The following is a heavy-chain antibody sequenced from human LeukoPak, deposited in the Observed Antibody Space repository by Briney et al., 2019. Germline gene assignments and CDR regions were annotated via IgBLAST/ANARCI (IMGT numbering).Heavy chain of an antibody. D-gene: IGHD6-19*01. J-gene: IGHJ4*02. Sequence: SVKVSCKASGYTFTSYGISWVRQAPGQGLEWMGGIIPIFGTANYAQKFQGRVTITADKSTSTAYMELSSLRSEDTAVYYCARVSSRGPVAGYQFDYWGQGTLVTVSS. CDR1: GYTFTSYG. CDR2: IIPIFGTA. V-gene: IGHV1-69*06. CDR3: ARVSSRGPVAGYQFDY.